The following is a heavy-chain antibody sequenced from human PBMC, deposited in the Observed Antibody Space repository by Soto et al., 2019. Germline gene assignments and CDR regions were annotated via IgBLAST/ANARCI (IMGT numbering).Heavy chain of an antibody. CDR1: GGSVSSGSYY. CDR2: IYYSGST. V-gene: IGHV4-61*01. J-gene: IGHJ4*02. D-gene: IGHD1-26*01. CDR3: ARHVGNSPPGS. Sequence: PSETLSLTCTVSGGSVSSGSYYWSWIRQPPGKGLECIGYIYYSGSTNYNPSLKSRVTISVDTSKNQFSLKLTSVTAADTAVYHCARHVGNSPPGSWGQGTLVTVSS.